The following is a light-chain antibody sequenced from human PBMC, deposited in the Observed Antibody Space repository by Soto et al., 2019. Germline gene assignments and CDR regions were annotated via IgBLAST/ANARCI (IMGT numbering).Light chain of an antibody. CDR2: DNN. Sequence: QSGLTQPPSVSAAPGRTVTISCYGSGSNIGNSFVSWYQQLPGTAPRLLIYDNNERPSGIPDRFSGSKSGTSATLGITGLQTGDEADYYCGAWDGGLSAFVFGTGTKLTVL. CDR3: GAWDGGLSAFV. J-gene: IGLJ1*01. V-gene: IGLV1-51*01. CDR1: GSNIGNSF.